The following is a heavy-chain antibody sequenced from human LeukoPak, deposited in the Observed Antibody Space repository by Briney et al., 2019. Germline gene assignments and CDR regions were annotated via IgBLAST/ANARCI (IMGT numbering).Heavy chain of an antibody. D-gene: IGHD6-13*01. CDR1: GGSISSGGYY. J-gene: IGHJ5*02. CDR3: AREDSSSWKGKGWFDP. Sequence: PSETLSLICTVSGGSISSGGYYWSWIRQHPGKGLEWIGYIYYSGSTYYNPSLKSRVTISVDTSKNQFSLKLSSVTAADTAVYYCAREDSSSWKGKGWFDPWGQGTLVTVSS. CDR2: IYYSGST. V-gene: IGHV4-31*03.